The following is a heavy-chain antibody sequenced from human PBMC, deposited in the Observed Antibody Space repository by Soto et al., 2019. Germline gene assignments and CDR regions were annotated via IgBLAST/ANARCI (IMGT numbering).Heavy chain of an antibody. J-gene: IGHJ5*02. V-gene: IGHV3-74*01. D-gene: IGHD3-22*01. CDR2: INSDGSST. Sequence: GSLRLSCAASGFTFSSYWMHWVRQAPGKGLVWVSRINSDGSSTSYADSVKGRFTISRDNAKNTLYLQMNSLRAEDTAVYYCARDSNPHYYYDSSGSMASWGQGTLVTVS. CDR1: GFTFSSYW. CDR3: ARDSNPHYYYDSSGSMAS.